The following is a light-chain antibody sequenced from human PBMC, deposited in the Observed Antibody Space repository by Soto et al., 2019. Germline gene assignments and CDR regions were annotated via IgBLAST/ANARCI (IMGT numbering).Light chain of an antibody. CDR3: QQYDKYWT. Sequence: IQMTQSPSTLSASVGDRVTITCRASQGISSALAWYQQKPGKAPKLLIYDASSLESGVPSRFGGSGSGTDFTLTITSLQADDFATYYCQQYDKYWTFGQGTKVDIK. CDR2: DAS. J-gene: IGKJ1*01. CDR1: QGISSA. V-gene: IGKV1D-13*01.